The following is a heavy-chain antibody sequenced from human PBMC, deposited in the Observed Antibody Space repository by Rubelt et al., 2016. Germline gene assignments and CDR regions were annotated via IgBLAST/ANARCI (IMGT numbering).Heavy chain of an antibody. CDR3: ARDYCSGGSCYSVFDY. CDR1: GYTFTGYY. Sequence: QVQLVQSGAEVKKPGASVKVSCKASGYTFTGYYMHWVRQAPGQGLEWMGWINPNSGGTNYAQKFQGRVTMTRDTSISTAYMELSRLGSDDRAVYYCARDYCSGGSCYSVFDYWGQGTLVTVSS. CDR2: INPNSGGT. V-gene: IGHV1-2*02. D-gene: IGHD2-15*01. J-gene: IGHJ4*02.